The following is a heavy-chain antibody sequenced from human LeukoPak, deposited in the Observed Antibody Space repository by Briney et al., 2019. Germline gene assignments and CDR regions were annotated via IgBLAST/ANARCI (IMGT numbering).Heavy chain of an antibody. V-gene: IGHV4-61*02. CDR1: GGSISSGSYY. CDR2: IYTSGST. D-gene: IGHD6-13*01. Sequence: SVTLSLTCTVSGGSISSGSYYWSWIRQPAGTGLEWIGRIYTSGSTNYNPSLKSRVTISVDTSKNQFSLKLSSVTAADTAVYYCARESIAAAGFDYWGQGTLVTVSS. J-gene: IGHJ4*02. CDR3: ARESIAAAGFDY.